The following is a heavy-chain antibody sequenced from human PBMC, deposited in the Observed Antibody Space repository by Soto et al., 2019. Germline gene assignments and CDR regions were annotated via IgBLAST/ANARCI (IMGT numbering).Heavy chain of an antibody. J-gene: IGHJ6*02. CDR2: IYYSGST. D-gene: IGHD4-17*01. Sequence: SETLSLTCTVSGGSISSSSYYWGWIRQPPGKGLEWIGSIYYSGSTYYNPSLKSRVTISVDTSKNQFSLKLSSVTAADTAVYYCARDQDDYGGNYGMDVWGQGTTVTVSS. CDR1: GGSISSSSYY. V-gene: IGHV4-39*07. CDR3: ARDQDDYGGNYGMDV.